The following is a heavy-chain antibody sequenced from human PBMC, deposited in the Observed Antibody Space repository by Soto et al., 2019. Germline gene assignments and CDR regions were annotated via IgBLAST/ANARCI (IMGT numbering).Heavy chain of an antibody. D-gene: IGHD2-15*01. CDR1: GFAFSTYA. V-gene: IGHV3-23*01. CDR2: ILPDETG. J-gene: IGHJ4*02. CDR3: AKDRLPTSGQRFYFDS. Sequence: DVNLLQSGGGSAQPGGSLRLSCATSGFAFSTYAMTWVRQVPGRGLEWVSTILPDETGFYTVSVKGRFTISRDNFGGILYLQMNDLWVEDAAIYFCAKDRLPTSGQRFYFDSWGQGSLVTVSS.